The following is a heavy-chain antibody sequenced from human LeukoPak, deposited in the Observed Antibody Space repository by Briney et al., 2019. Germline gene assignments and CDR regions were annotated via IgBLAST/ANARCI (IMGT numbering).Heavy chain of an antibody. Sequence: SETLSLTCTVSGGSISSYYWSWIRQPAGKGLEWIGRIYTSGSTNYNPSLKSRVTISVDKSKNQFSLKLSSATAADTAVYYCARTSPLTTVTPHDAFDIWGQGTMVTVSS. V-gene: IGHV4-4*07. CDR3: ARTSPLTTVTPHDAFDI. CDR2: IYTSGST. CDR1: GGSISSYY. J-gene: IGHJ3*02. D-gene: IGHD4-17*01.